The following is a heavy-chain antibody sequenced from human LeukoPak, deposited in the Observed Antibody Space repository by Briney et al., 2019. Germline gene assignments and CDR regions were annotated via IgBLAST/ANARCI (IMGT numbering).Heavy chain of an antibody. CDR2: ISWNSGSI. CDR3: AKGDCSGGSCYDLQFDP. J-gene: IGHJ5*02. Sequence: GGSLRLSCAASGFTFDDYAMHWVRQAPGKGLEWVSGISWNSGSIGYADSVKGRFTISRDNAKNSLYLQVDSLRAEDTALYYCAKGDCSGGSCYDLQFDPWGQGTLVTVSS. CDR1: GFTFDDYA. D-gene: IGHD2-15*01. V-gene: IGHV3-9*01.